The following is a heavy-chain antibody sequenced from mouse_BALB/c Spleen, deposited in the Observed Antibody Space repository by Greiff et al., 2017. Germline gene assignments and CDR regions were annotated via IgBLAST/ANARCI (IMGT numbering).Heavy chain of an antibody. J-gene: IGHJ4*01. CDR2: INSNGGST. V-gene: IGHV5-6-3*01. CDR1: GFTFSSYG. Sequence: EVKLMESGGGLVQPGGSLKLSCAASGFTFSSYGMSWVRQTPDKRLELVATINSNGGSTYYPDSVKGRFTISRDNAKNTLYLQMSSLKSEDTAMYYCARGGRGYAMDYWGQGTSVTVSS. D-gene: IGHD3-3*01. CDR3: ARGGRGYAMDY.